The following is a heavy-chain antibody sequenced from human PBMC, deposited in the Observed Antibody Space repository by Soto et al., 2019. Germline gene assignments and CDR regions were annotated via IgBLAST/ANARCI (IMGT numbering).Heavy chain of an antibody. D-gene: IGHD3-9*01. CDR1: GDSISGLTYF. V-gene: IGHV4-39*01. CDR2: ISYSGST. J-gene: IGHJ4*02. Sequence: SETLSLTCTVSGDSISGLTYFWSWIRQHPGKGLEWIGTISYSGSTSYNPSLQSRLTISVDTSRNQFSLKLISVTAADTAEYYCARGRRARKYDILTTRDRLPYDYWGQGTLVTVSS. CDR3: ARGRRARKYDILTTRDRLPYDY.